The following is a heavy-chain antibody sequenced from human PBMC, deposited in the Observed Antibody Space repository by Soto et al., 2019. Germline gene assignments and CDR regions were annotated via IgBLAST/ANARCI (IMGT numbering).Heavy chain of an antibody. Sequence: QVQLVQSGAEVKKPGASVKVSCKASGYTFTSYAMHWVRQAPGQRLEWMGWINAGNGNTKYSQKFQGRVTITRDTSASKAYMELGSLRSEDTAVYYCASEYCGGDCYSAARYGMDVWGQGATVTVSS. CDR3: ASEYCGGDCYSAARYGMDV. D-gene: IGHD2-21*02. CDR2: INAGNGNT. J-gene: IGHJ6*02. CDR1: GYTFTSYA. V-gene: IGHV1-3*01.